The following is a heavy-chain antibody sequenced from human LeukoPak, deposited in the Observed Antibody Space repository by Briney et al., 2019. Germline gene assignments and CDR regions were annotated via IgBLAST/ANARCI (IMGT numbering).Heavy chain of an antibody. CDR3: ARIRCGHSGSVCYNH. V-gene: IGHV4-34*01. CDR2: ISHTEGT. J-gene: IGHJ4*02. D-gene: IGHD2-21*01. CDR1: GVSINDYY. Sequence: PSETLSLTCGVFGVSINDYYWSWIRQSPGKGLEWIGEISHTEGTRYNPSLESHVTMSVGTSENQLSLKLIFVTAADTAVYYCARIRCGHSGSVCYNHWGLGTLVTVSS.